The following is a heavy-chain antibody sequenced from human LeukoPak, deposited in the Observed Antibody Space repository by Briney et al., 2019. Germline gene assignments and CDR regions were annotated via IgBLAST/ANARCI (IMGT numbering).Heavy chain of an antibody. Sequence: GGSLRLSCAASGFTSSNYWMHWVRQAPGKGLVWVAVISYDGSNKYYADSVKGRFTISRDNSKNTLYLQINSLRAEDTAVYYCARGGGAYYDILTGSLFRWGQGALVTVSS. CDR3: ARGGGAYYDILTGSLFR. J-gene: IGHJ4*02. V-gene: IGHV3-30*03. CDR2: ISYDGSNK. CDR1: GFTSSNYW. D-gene: IGHD3-9*01.